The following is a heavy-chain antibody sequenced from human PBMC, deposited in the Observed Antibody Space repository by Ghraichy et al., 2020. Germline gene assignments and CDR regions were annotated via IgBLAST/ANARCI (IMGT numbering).Heavy chain of an antibody. CDR3: ARDLYDRRGGNFYWYFDL. CDR1: GGTFSSYA. Sequence: SVKVSCKASGGTFSSYAISWVRQAPGQGLEWMGGIIPIFGTANYAQKFQGRVTITTDESTSTAYMELSSLRSEDTAVYYCARDLYDRRGGNFYWYFDLWGRGTLVTVSS. J-gene: IGHJ2*01. D-gene: IGHD4-23*01. V-gene: IGHV1-69*05. CDR2: IIPIFGTA.